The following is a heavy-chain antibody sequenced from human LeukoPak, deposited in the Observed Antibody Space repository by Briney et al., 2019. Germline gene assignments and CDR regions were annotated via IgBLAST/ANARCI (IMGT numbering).Heavy chain of an antibody. CDR3: ARGRWIPPDERCYFDY. CDR1: GGTFSTYA. D-gene: IGHD5-18*01. V-gene: IGHV1-69*06. Sequence: GASVKVSCKASGGTFSTYAISWVRQAPGQGLEWTGGIIPIFGTTNYAQKFQGRVTITADKSMTIAYMELSSLRSEDTAVYYCARGRWIPPDERCYFDYWGQGILVTVSS. CDR2: IIPIFGTT. J-gene: IGHJ4*02.